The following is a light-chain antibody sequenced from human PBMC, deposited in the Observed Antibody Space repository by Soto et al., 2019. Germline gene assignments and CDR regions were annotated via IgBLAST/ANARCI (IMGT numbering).Light chain of an antibody. V-gene: IGLV4-69*01. CDR2: LNSDGSH. CDR1: SGHSSYA. Sequence: QLVLTQSPSASASLGASVKLTCTLSSGHSSYAIAWHQQQPEKGPRSLMKLNSDGSHSKGDGIPDRFSGSSSGAERYLTISSHQSEDAADYYCQTWGTGPWVFGGGTQLTVL. CDR3: QTWGTGPWV. J-gene: IGLJ3*02.